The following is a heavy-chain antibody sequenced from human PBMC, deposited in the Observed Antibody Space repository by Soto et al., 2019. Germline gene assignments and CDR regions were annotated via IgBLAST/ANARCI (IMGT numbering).Heavy chain of an antibody. Sequence: QVQLQESGPGLVKPSETLSLTCTVSGDSISSYYWSWIRQPPGKGLEWIGYIYYSGSTNYNPSLKSRVTISVDTSKNQFSLKLSSVTAADTAVYYCARCQYGSSSCPLVGWGQGTLVTVSS. CDR3: ARCQYGSSSCPLVG. CDR1: GDSISSYY. D-gene: IGHD6-6*01. CDR2: IYYSGST. V-gene: IGHV4-59*01. J-gene: IGHJ4*02.